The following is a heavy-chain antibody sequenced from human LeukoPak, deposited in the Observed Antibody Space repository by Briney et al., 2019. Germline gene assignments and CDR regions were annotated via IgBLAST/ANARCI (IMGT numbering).Heavy chain of an antibody. CDR2: INHSGST. CDR3: ARGRRYYYDSSGYSNYFDY. J-gene: IGHJ4*02. Sequence: PSETLSLTCAVYGGSFSGYYWSWIRQPPGKGLEWIGEINHSGSTNYNPSLKSRVTISVDTSKNQFSLKLSSVTAADTAVYYCARGRRYYYDSSGYSNYFDYWGQGTLVTVSS. CDR1: GGSFSGYY. V-gene: IGHV4-34*01. D-gene: IGHD3-22*01.